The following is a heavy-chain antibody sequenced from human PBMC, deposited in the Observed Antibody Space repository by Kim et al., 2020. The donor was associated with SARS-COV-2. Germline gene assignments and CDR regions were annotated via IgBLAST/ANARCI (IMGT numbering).Heavy chain of an antibody. Sequence: YYAYSVKCRFTISRDNAKNSLYLQMNSLRDEDTAVYYCAGWFYYYYMDVWGKGTTVTVSS. CDR3: AGWFYYYYMDV. D-gene: IGHD3-10*01. J-gene: IGHJ6*03. V-gene: IGHV3-48*02.